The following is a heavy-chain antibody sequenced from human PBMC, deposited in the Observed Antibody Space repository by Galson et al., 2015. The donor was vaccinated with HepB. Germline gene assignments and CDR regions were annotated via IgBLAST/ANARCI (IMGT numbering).Heavy chain of an antibody. CDR1: GYTLTELS. V-gene: IGHV1-24*01. Sequence: SVKVSCKVSGYTLTELSMHWVRQAPGKGLEWMGGFDPEDGETVYAQKFQGRVTMTEDTSTDTAYMELSSLRSEDTAVYYCATAEGIAAADEDSYVYAVDIWGQGTMVTVSS. D-gene: IGHD6-13*01. J-gene: IGHJ3*02. CDR3: ATAEGIAAADEDSYVYAVDI. CDR2: FDPEDGET.